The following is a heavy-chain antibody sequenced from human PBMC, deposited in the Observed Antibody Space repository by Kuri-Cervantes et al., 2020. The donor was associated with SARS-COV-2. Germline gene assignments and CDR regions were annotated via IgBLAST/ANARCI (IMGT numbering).Heavy chain of an antibody. CDR1: GFTFDDYA. J-gene: IGHJ4*02. CDR3: ARDLSLQEEWLLEGGNFDY. CDR2: ISWDSGSI. Sequence: SLKISCAASGFTFDDYAMHWVRQAPGKGLEWVSGISWDSGSIGYADSVKGRFTISRDNAKNSLYLQMNSLRAEDTAVYYCARDLSLQEEWLLEGGNFDYWGQGTLVTVSS. D-gene: IGHD3-3*01. V-gene: IGHV3-9*01.